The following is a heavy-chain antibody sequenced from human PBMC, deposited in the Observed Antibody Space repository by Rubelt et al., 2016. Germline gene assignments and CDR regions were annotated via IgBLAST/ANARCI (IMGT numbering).Heavy chain of an antibody. D-gene: IGHD3-10*01. J-gene: IGHJ4*02. V-gene: IGHV3-74*01. Sequence: GGGLVQPGGSLRLPCEASGFTFSSYWMHWVRQAPGKGLVWVSRTNSDRSSTDYADSVTGRFTISRDNAKKTLYLQMNSLRAEYTAVYFCASWLFRVDYWGQGTLVTVSS. CDR2: TNSDRSST. CDR3: ASWLFRVDY. CDR1: GFTFSSYW.